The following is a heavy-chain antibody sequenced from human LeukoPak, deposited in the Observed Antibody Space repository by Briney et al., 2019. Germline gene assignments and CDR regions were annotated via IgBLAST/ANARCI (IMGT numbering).Heavy chain of an antibody. CDR1: GYTFTGYY. J-gene: IGHJ5*02. D-gene: IGHD6-13*01. V-gene: IGHV1-2*02. CDR3: AMAAAAGLRWFDP. CDR2: INPNSGGT. Sequence: ASVKVSCKASGYTFTGYYMHWVRQAPGQGLEWMGWINPNSGGTNYAQKLQGRVTMTTDTSTSTAYMELRSLRSDDTAVYYCAMAAAAGLRWFDPWGQGTLVTVSS.